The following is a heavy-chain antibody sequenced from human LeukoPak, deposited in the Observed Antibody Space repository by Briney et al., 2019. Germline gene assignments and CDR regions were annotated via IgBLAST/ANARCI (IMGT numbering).Heavy chain of an antibody. CDR2: IYYSGST. D-gene: IGHD3-9*01. Sequence: PSETLSLTCTVSGGSISSSSYYWGWIRQPPGKGLEWIGSIYYSGSTYYNPSLKSRVTISVDTSKNQFSLKLSSVTAADTAVYYCARDTIRYFDWLLCREYGMDVWGQGTTVTVSS. J-gene: IGHJ6*02. V-gene: IGHV4-39*02. CDR3: ARDTIRYFDWLLCREYGMDV. CDR1: GGSISSSSYY.